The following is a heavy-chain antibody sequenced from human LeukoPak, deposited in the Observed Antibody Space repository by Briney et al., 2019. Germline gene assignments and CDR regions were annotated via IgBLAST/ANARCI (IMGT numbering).Heavy chain of an antibody. CDR1: GGTFSSYA. V-gene: IGHV1-69*13. Sequence: GASVKVSCKASGGTFSSYAISWVRQAPGQGLEWMGGIIPIFGTANYAQKFQGRVTITADESTSTAYMELSSLRSEDTAVYYCARDGRRYCGDTSCYVNYHGMDAWGLGTTVTVSS. J-gene: IGHJ6*02. CDR2: IIPIFGTA. D-gene: IGHD2-2*01. CDR3: ARDGRRYCGDTSCYVNYHGMDA.